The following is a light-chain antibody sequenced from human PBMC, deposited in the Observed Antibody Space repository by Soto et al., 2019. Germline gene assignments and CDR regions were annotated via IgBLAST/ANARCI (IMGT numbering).Light chain of an antibody. CDR1: QSVSSSY. Sequence: EIVLTQSPGTLSLSPGERATLSCRASQSVSSSYLAWYQQKPGQAPRLLIYGASSRATGIPDRFSGSGSGTDFTLTISRLEPEDFEVYYCQQYGSSLWTFGQGTKVDIX. V-gene: IGKV3-20*01. CDR2: GAS. J-gene: IGKJ1*01. CDR3: QQYGSSLWT.